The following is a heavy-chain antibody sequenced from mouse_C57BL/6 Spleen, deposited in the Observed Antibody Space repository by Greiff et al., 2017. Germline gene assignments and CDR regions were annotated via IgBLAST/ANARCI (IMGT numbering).Heavy chain of an antibody. D-gene: IGHD3-2*02. V-gene: IGHV2-6*01. J-gene: IGHJ3*01. CDR2: IWGVGST. CDR1: GFSLTSYG. CDR3: ASALDSSGFAY. Sequence: QVQLKQSGPGLVAPSQSLSITCTVSGFSLTSYGVDWVRQSPGKGLEWLGVIWGVGSTNYNSALKSRLSISKDNSKSQVFLKMNSLQTDDTAMYYCASALDSSGFAYWGQGTLVTVSA.